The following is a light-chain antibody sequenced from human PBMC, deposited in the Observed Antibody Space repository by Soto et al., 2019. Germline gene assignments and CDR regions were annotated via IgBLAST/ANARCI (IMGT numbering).Light chain of an antibody. CDR1: QSVSNSY. J-gene: IGKJ1*01. CDR3: QQYGSSPKT. V-gene: IGKV3-20*01. CDR2: GAS. Sequence: IVLTQSPGTLSLSPGERATLSCRASQSVSNSYLAWYQQKPGQAPRLLIYGASSRATGIPDRFSGSGSGTDFTLTISILEPEDFAVYYCQQYGSSPKTFGQGTKVDIK.